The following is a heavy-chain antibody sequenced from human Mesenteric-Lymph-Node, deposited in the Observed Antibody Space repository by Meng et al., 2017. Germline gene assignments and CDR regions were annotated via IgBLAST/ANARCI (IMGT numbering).Heavy chain of an antibody. CDR3: ARVVQGTRRNSGYDSGFDY. CDR1: GYTFTGYY. J-gene: IGHJ4*02. V-gene: IGHV1-2*02. CDR2: INPNSGGT. D-gene: IGHD5-12*01. Sequence: ASVKVSCKASGYTFTGYYMHWVRQAPGQGLEWMGWINPNSGGTNYAQKFKGRVTMTRDTSIRTAYMELSRLRSEDTAIYYCARVVQGTRRNSGYDSGFDYWGQGTLVTVSS.